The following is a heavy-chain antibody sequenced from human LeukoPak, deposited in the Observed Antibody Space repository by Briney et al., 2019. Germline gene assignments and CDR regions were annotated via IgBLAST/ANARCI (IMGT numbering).Heavy chain of an antibody. CDR2: INPNSGGT. J-gene: IGHJ4*02. V-gene: IGHV1-2*02. D-gene: IGHD4-23*01. CDR3: ARDLYGGTSATFDY. Sequence: ASVKVPCKASGDTFSGYYMHWVRQAPGQGLGWMGWINPNSGGTYYAQKLQGRVTMTSDTSISTAYMELSRLRSDNTAVYYCARDLYGGTSATFDYWGQGTLVTVSS. CDR1: GDTFSGYY.